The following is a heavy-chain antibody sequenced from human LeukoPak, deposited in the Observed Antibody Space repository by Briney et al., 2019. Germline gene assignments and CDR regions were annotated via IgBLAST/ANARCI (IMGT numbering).Heavy chain of an antibody. CDR3: AREVLIVVEPAANTIDY. V-gene: IGHV3-21*01. Sequence: GGSLRLSCVASGFTFSSYAMTWFRQAPGKGLEWVSAISKSGTYIKYADSVKGRFTVSRDNAKNSLFLQMNSLRVEDTAVYFCAREVLIVVEPAANTIDYWGQGTRVTVSS. J-gene: IGHJ4*02. CDR2: ISKSGTYI. CDR1: GFTFSSYA. D-gene: IGHD2-2*01.